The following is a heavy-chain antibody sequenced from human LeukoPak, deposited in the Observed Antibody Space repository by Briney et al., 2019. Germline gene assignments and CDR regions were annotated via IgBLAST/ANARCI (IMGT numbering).Heavy chain of an antibody. Sequence: ASVKVSCKASGYTFTGYYMHWVRQAPGQGLEWMGWINPNSGGTNYAQKFQGRVTMTRDTSISTAYMELSRLRSDDTAVYYCARDCGDGYNYPLDYWGQGTLVTVSS. CDR3: ARDCGDGYNYPLDY. J-gene: IGHJ4*02. V-gene: IGHV1-2*02. CDR1: GYTFTGYY. CDR2: INPNSGGT. D-gene: IGHD5-24*01.